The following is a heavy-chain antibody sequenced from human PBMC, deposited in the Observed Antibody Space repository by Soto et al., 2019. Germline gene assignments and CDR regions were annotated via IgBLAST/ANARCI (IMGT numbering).Heavy chain of an antibody. CDR1: VYTLTELS. D-gene: IGHD3-10*01. CDR3: ATTVITMVRGALFDY. J-gene: IGHJ4*02. CDR2: FDPEDGET. V-gene: IGHV1-24*01. Sequence: GASVKVSCKVSVYTLTELSMHWVRQAPGKGLEWMGGFDPEDGETIYAQKFQGRVTMTEDTSTDTAYMELSSLRSEDTAVYYCATTVITMVRGALFDYWGQGTLVTVSS.